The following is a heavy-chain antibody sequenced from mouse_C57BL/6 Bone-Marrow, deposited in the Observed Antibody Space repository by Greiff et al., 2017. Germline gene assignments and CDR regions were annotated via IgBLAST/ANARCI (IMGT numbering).Heavy chain of an antibody. CDR2: IWRVGST. Sequence: QVHVKQSGPGLVQPSQSLSITCTFSGFSLTSYGVHWVRQSPGQCLEWLGFIWRVGSTDYNASFMSRLSITKDNSKSQVFFKMNSLQADDTAIYYCAHLCGFAYWGQGTLVTVSA. J-gene: IGHJ3*01. V-gene: IGHV2-5*01. CDR1: GFSLTSYG. CDR3: AHLCGFAY. D-gene: IGHD2-3*01.